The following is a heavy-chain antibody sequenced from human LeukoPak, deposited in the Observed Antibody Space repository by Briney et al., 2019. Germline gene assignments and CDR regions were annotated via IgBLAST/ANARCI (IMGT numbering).Heavy chain of an antibody. Sequence: PGGSLRLSCAASGFTFSSYSMNWVRQAPGKGLEWVSSISSSSSYIYYADSVKGRFTISRDNAKNSLYLQMNSLRAEDTAVYYCARDAWKGIVVVTAKMGPQGDWGQGTLVTVSS. CDR2: ISSSSSYI. CDR1: GFTFSSYS. D-gene: IGHD2-21*02. CDR3: ARDAWKGIVVVTAKMGPQGD. V-gene: IGHV3-21*01. J-gene: IGHJ4*02.